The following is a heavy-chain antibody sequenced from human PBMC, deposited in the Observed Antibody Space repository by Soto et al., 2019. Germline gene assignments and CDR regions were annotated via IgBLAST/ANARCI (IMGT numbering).Heavy chain of an antibody. CDR1: GGTLSNYG. CDR2: IIPVFGTP. CDR3: GRGDATKIVVTTYYGMDV. V-gene: IGHV1-69*12. D-gene: IGHD3-22*01. J-gene: IGHJ6*02. Sequence: QVQLVQSGAEVKKPGSSVKVSCKASGGTLSNYGISWVRQAPGQGLEWMGGIIPVFGTPNYAQKFQVRVTITADEYTTTVYMEVSSLTSEDTAVYYCGRGDATKIVVTTYYGMDVWGQGTTVTVSS.